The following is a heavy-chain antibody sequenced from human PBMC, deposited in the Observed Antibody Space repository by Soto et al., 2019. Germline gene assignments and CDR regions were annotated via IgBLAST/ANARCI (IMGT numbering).Heavy chain of an antibody. J-gene: IGHJ4*01. V-gene: IGHV3-23*01. CDR2: ISASGGET. CDR1: GFTFSSHA. CDR3: AKRAGYDVDY. D-gene: IGHD5-12*01. Sequence: EVQLLESGGGLVQPGGSLKLSCAASGFTFSSHAMIWVRQAPGKGLEWVSSISASGGETYYTDSVKGRFTVSGDNSQNTLYLHMNSLRVEDTAVYYCAKRAGYDVDYWGHGTLVTVSS.